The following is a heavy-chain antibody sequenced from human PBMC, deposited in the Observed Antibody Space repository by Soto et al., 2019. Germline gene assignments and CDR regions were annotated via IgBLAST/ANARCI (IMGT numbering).Heavy chain of an antibody. CDR1: GGSISSSSYY. Sequence: SETLSLTCTVSGGSISSSSYYWGWIRQPPGKGLEWIGSIYYSGSTYYNPSLKSRVTISVDTSKNQFSLKLSSVTAADTAVYYCARPGGGYPFNMDVWGKGTTVTVSS. D-gene: IGHD6-25*01. J-gene: IGHJ6*03. CDR3: ARPGGGYPFNMDV. V-gene: IGHV4-39*01. CDR2: IYYSGST.